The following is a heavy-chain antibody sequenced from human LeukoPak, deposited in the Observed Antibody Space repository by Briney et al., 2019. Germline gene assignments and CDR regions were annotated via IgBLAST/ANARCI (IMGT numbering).Heavy chain of an antibody. CDR3: ASGIRAFDN. D-gene: IGHD1-26*01. J-gene: IGHJ4*02. Sequence: GSLRLSCAASRFPVRSNYMSWVRQAPGKGLEWVAVISYDGSNKYYADSVKGRFTISRDNSKNTLYLQMNSLRAEDTAVYYCASGIRAFDNWGQGTLVTVSA. V-gene: IGHV3-30*03. CDR1: RFPVRSNY. CDR2: ISYDGSNK.